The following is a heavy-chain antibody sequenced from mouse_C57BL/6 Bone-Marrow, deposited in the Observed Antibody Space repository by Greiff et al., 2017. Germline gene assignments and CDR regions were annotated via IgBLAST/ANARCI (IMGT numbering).Heavy chain of an antibody. V-gene: IGHV2-5*01. CDR2: IWRGGST. J-gene: IGHJ3*01. CDR1: GFSLTSYG. Sequence: QVQLKESGPGLVQPSPSLSITCTVSGFSLTSYGVHWVRQSPGKGLEWLGVIWRGGSTDYNAAFMSRLSTTKDNAKCQVFFKRNSLQADDTAIYYCAKNRGLRFAYWGQGTLVTVSA. D-gene: IGHD2-4*01. CDR3: AKNRGLRFAY.